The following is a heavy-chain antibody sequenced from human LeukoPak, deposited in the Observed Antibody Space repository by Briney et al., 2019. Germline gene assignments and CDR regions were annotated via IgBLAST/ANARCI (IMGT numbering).Heavy chain of an antibody. CDR1: GGSFNRYS. Sequence: SETLSLTCAVYGGSFNRYSWNWIRQPPGKGLEWIGEINHSGITNYNPSLKSRLTISVDTSKNQFSLRLTSVTAADTAVYYCARRGVAVSTWGQGTPVNVSS. CDR2: INHSGIT. J-gene: IGHJ5*02. CDR3: ARRGVAVST. D-gene: IGHD3-10*01. V-gene: IGHV4-34*01.